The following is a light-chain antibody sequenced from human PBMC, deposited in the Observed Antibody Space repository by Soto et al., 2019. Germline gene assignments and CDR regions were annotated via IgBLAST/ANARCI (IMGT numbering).Light chain of an antibody. CDR2: DVS. CDR3: SSYTSSSPHVV. V-gene: IGLV2-14*01. Sequence: QSALTQPASVSGSPGQSITISFTGTSSDVGGYNYVSGYQQHPVKAPKLMIYDVSNRPSGVSNRFAGSKSGNTASLTISGLQAEDEADYYCSSYTSSSPHVVFGGGTKLTVL. J-gene: IGLJ2*01. CDR1: SSDVGGYNY.